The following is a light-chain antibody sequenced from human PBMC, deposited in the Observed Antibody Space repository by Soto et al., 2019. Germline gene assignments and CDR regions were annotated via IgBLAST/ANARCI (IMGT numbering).Light chain of an antibody. CDR1: SSNIGSNT. V-gene: IGLV1-44*01. Sequence: QSVLTQPPSASGTPGQRVTISCSGSSSNIGSNTVNWYQQLPGTAPKLLIYSNNQRPSRVPDRFSGSKSGTSASLAISGLQSEDEADYYCAAWDDSLNGSVFGTGTKVTVL. CDR3: AAWDDSLNGSV. J-gene: IGLJ1*01. CDR2: SNN.